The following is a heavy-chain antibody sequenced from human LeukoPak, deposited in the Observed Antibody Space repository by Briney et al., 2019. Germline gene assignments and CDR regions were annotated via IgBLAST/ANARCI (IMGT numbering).Heavy chain of an antibody. D-gene: IGHD3-3*01. CDR3: VHLENVIPGVVTAVGPDV. V-gene: IGHV2-5*01. CDR2: IYWNDDW. CDR1: GFSITTRGVG. J-gene: IGHJ6*02. Sequence: ESGPTLVKPTQTLTLTCTVSGFSITTRGVGVGWIRQPPGKALEWLALIYWNDDWRYNPSLRTRLTIFRDTSRNQVVLTMTDMDPVDTATYFCVHLENVIPGVVTAVGPDVWGQGTTVTVSS.